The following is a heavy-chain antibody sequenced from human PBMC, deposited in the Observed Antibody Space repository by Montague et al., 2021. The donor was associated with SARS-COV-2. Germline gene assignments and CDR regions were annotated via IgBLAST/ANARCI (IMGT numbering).Heavy chain of an antibody. Sequence: SLRLSCAGSGFPFGDYAMSWVRQAPGKGLQWVGIIRARAYGGTTDYAASGKGRFTISRDDSRSIAYLQLNSLKTEDTAVYYCTSNASPYYGVDVWGQGTTVTVSS. CDR1: GFPFGDYA. D-gene: IGHD2-2*01. V-gene: IGHV3-49*04. CDR3: TSNASPYYGVDV. CDR2: IRARAYGGTT. J-gene: IGHJ6*02.